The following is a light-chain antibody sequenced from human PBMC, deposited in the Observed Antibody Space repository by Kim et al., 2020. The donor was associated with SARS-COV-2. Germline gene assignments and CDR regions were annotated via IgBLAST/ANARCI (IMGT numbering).Light chain of an antibody. Sequence: QSLSLSGTRTSSDIGAYKYVSWYQQHPGKAPKLMIYEVNRRPSGVPDRFSGSKSGNTASLTVSGLQAEDEADYYCTSYAGSNNLDVFGTGTKVTVL. CDR2: EVN. V-gene: IGLV2-8*01. CDR1: SSDIGAYKY. CDR3: TSYAGSNNLDV. J-gene: IGLJ1*01.